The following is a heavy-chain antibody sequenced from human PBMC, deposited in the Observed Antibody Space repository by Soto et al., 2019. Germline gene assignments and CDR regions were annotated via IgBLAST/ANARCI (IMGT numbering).Heavy chain of an antibody. J-gene: IGHJ4*02. CDR3: ARDTPPTDY. CDR1: GYIFTSYH. V-gene: IGHV1-18*01. Sequence: QVQLVQSGAEVKKPGASVKVSCKTSGYIFTSYHISWVRQAPGQGLEWMGWISAYNTNTNYAQKFQGRVTMTTDTLTSTAYMELRSLRSDDTAVYYCARDTPPTDYWGQGTLVAVSS. CDR2: ISAYNTNT.